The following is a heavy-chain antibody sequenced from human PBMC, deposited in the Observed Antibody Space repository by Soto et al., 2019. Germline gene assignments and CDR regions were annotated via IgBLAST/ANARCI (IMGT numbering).Heavy chain of an antibody. J-gene: IGHJ4*02. CDR1: GGTFSSYA. V-gene: IGHV1-69*12. Sequence: QVQLVQSGAEVKKPGSSVKVSCKASGGTFSSYAISWVRQAPGQGLEWMGGIIPIFGTANYAQKFQGRVTITADESTSTAYMELSSLRSEDTGVYYCARGAGDYGGNEHYFDYWGQGTLVTVSS. D-gene: IGHD4-17*01. CDR3: ARGAGDYGGNEHYFDY. CDR2: IIPIFGTA.